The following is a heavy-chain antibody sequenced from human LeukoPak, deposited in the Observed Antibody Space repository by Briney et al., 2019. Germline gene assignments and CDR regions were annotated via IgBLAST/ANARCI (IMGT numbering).Heavy chain of an antibody. CDR1: GFTFSTYW. J-gene: IGHJ4*02. CDR3: TRGAPIVVVH. V-gene: IGHV3-7*01. CDR2: IKADGGEK. Sequence: TGGSLRLSCAASGFTFSTYWMNWFRQTPGKGLEWVAKIKADGGEKDHVASVKGRFTISRDNAKNSLYLQMNSLRAEDTAVYYCTRGAPIVVVHWGQGTLVSVSS. D-gene: IGHD3-22*01.